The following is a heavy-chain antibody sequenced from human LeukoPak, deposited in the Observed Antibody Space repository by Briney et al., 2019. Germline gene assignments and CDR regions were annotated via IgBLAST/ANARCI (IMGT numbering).Heavy chain of an antibody. D-gene: IGHD1-26*01. CDR2: ISWNSGSI. Sequence: GRALRLSCAASGFTFDDYAMHWVRHAPGKGLEWVSGISWNSGSIVYVDSVKGRFTISRDSAKSSLYLQMNSLRVEDMAVYYCAKGRSYSYTAHPFDYWGQGTLVTVSS. J-gene: IGHJ4*02. V-gene: IGHV3-9*03. CDR1: GFTFDDYA. CDR3: AKGRSYSYTAHPFDY.